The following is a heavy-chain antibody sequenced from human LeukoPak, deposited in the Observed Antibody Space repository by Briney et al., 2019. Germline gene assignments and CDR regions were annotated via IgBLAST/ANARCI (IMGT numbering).Heavy chain of an antibody. J-gene: IGHJ4*02. CDR3: AKGANSDTRYYFDY. V-gene: IGHV3-23*01. D-gene: IGHD1-26*01. CDR1: GFTFSNAW. Sequence: PGGSLRLSCAASGFTFSNAWMNWVRQAPGKGLEWVSSISASGGTIYYADSVKGRFTISRDNSKNTLFLQMKSLRVEHTAIYYCAKGANSDTRYYFDYWGQGSLVTVSS. CDR2: ISASGGTI.